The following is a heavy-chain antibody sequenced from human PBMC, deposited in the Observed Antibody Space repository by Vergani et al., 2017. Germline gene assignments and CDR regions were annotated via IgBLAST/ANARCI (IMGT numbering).Heavy chain of an antibody. CDR3: ARGGDIAVAGRIDY. J-gene: IGHJ4*02. CDR2: IYTSGST. V-gene: IGHV4-4*07. Sequence: QVQLQESGPGLVKPSETLSLTCTVSGGSISSYYWSWIRQPAGKGLEWIGRIYTSGSTNDNPSLKRRVTMSVDTSKNPCSRKLSSVTAADTAVYYCARGGDIAVAGRIDYWGQGTLVTVSS. D-gene: IGHD6-19*01. CDR1: GGSISSYY.